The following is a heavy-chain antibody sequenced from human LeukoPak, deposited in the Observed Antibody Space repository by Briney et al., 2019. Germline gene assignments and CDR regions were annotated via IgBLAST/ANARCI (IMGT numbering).Heavy chain of an antibody. V-gene: IGHV4-61*01. CDR1: GGSVSSSIYY. CDR2: TYYSGST. Sequence: PSETLSLTCTVSGGSVSSSIYYWSWIRQPPGEGLEWIGHTYYSGSTNYNPSLKSRVTIPVDTSRNQFSLNLSSVTAADTAVYYCARAEMSSGSFIDWGQGTLVTVSS. CDR3: ARAEMSSGSFID. D-gene: IGHD3-10*01. J-gene: IGHJ4*02.